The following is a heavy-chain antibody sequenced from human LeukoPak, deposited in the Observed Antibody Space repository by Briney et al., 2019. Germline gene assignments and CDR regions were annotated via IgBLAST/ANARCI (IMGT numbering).Heavy chain of an antibody. J-gene: IGHJ5*02. CDR1: GGSVSGYY. CDR2: IYYSGSI. Sequence: SSETLSLTCPVSGGSVSGYYWSWIRQPPGKGLEWIGYIYYSGSINYNPSLKNRVTISVDTSKNQFSLKLSSVTAADTAVYYCARGYTSGWSNWFDPWGQGTLVTVSS. CDR3: ARGYTSGWSNWFDP. V-gene: IGHV4-59*02. D-gene: IGHD6-13*01.